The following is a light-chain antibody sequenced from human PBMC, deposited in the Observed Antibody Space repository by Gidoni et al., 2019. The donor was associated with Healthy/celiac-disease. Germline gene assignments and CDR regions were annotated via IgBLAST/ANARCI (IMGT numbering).Light chain of an antibody. CDR1: SLRSYY. Sequence: SSELTQDPAVSVALGQTVRITCQGDSLRSYYASWYRQKPGQAPVLVIYGKNNRPSGIPDRFSGSSSGNTASLTITGAQAEDEADYYCNSRDSSDNHWVFGGGTKLTVL. J-gene: IGLJ3*02. CDR3: NSRDSSDNHWV. V-gene: IGLV3-19*01. CDR2: GKN.